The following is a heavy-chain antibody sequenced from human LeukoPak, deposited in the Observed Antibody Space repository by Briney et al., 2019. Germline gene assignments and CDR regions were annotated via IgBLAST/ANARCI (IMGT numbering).Heavy chain of an antibody. V-gene: IGHV3-30*18. CDR2: ISHDGSNN. CDR1: GFTFGTYG. Sequence: GGSLRLSCAASGFTFGTYGMHWVRQAPGKGLEWVAVISHDGSNNYSANYVKGRFIISRDNSKNTLYLQMNSLRAEDTAVYYCAKDPGSLGGSDGRWNWFDSWGQGTLVTVSS. D-gene: IGHD2-21*01. J-gene: IGHJ5*01. CDR3: AKDPGSLGGSDGRWNWFDS.